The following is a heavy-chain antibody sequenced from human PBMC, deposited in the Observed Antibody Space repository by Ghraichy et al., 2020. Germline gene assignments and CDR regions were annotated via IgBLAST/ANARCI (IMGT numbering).Heavy chain of an antibody. D-gene: IGHD4-17*01. CDR2: ISGSGGST. CDR3: AKDWITVTTSWYFDL. J-gene: IGHJ2*01. V-gene: IGHV3-23*01. CDR1: GFTFSSYA. Sequence: GESLNISCAASGFTFSSYAMSWVRQAPGKGLEWVSAISGSGGSTYYADSVKGRFTISRDNSKNTLYLQMNSLRAEDTAVYYCAKDWITVTTSWYFDLWGRGTLVTVSS.